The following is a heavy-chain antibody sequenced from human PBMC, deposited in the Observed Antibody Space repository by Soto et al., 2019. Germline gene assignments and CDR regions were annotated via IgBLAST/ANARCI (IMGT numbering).Heavy chain of an antibody. J-gene: IGHJ3*02. V-gene: IGHV3-9*01. CDR2: ISWNSGSI. Sequence: EVQLVESGGGLVQPGRSLRLSCAASGFTFDDYAMHWVRQAPGKGLEWVSGISWNSGSIGYADSVKGRFTISRDNAKNSLYLQMNSLRAEDTALYYCAKENRPDLTGTHYAFDIWGQGTMVTVSS. D-gene: IGHD1-20*01. CDR1: GFTFDDYA. CDR3: AKENRPDLTGTHYAFDI.